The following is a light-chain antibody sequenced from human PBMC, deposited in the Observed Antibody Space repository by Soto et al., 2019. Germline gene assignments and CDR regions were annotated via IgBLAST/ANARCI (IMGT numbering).Light chain of an antibody. Sequence: EIVLTQSPGTLSLSPGERATLSCGASQIVNSDYFAWFQLKPGQAPRLLIYGASRRATGIPDRFSGSGSGRYLTLTINSLEAEDFAMYYCQHYVNSPAAFVQGSRIEIK. J-gene: IGKJ1*01. CDR3: QHYVNSPAA. CDR1: QIVNSDY. CDR2: GAS. V-gene: IGKV3-20*01.